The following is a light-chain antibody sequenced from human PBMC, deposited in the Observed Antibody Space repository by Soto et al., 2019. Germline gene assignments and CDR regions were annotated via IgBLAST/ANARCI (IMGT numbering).Light chain of an antibody. CDR3: QQYESYSPLT. Sequence: DIQMTQSPSILSASVGGRFTITFLASQVILSWLAWDQQKPGKAPKLLIYDAYRLESGVPSRFSGRRSGTEFTLTIAGLQPEDFATYYCQQYESYSPLTFGGGTKVDTK. CDR1: QVILSW. V-gene: IGKV1-5*01. J-gene: IGKJ4*01. CDR2: DAY.